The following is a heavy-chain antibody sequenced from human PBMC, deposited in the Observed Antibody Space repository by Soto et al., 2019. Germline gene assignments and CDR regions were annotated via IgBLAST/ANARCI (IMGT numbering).Heavy chain of an antibody. D-gene: IGHD1-1*01. Sequence: SETLSLTCTVSGRSVSSGSYYWSWIRQPPGKGLEWIGYIYYSGSTNYNPSLKSRVTISVDTSKNQFSLKLSSVTAADTAVYYCARDTPRGDAGTNWFDPWGQGTLVTVSS. CDR2: IYYSGST. V-gene: IGHV4-61*01. CDR1: GRSVSSGSYY. CDR3: ARDTPRGDAGTNWFDP. J-gene: IGHJ5*02.